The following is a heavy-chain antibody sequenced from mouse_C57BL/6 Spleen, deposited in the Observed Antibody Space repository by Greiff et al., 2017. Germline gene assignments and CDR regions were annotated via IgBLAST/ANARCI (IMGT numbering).Heavy chain of an antibody. D-gene: IGHD1-1*01. CDR2: INPNYGTT. CDR3: SSTPSTTVLSTDAMDY. V-gene: IGHV1-39*01. J-gene: IGHJ4*01. Sequence: EVQLQESGPELVKPGASVKISCKASGYSFTDYNMNWVKQSNGKSLEWIGVINPNYGTTSYNQKFKGKATLTVDQSSSTAYMQLNSLTSEDSAVYYCSSTPSTTVLSTDAMDYWGQGTPVTVSS. CDR1: GYSFTDYN.